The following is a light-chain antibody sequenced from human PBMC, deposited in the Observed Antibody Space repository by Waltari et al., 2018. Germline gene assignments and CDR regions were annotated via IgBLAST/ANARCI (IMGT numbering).Light chain of an antibody. CDR2: GAS. Sequence: DIVMTQSPATLSVSPGERATLSCRASQSLGSNLAWYQHTPGHAPRFLIYGASTRATGIPVRFSGSGSGTEFTLTISSLQSADFAVYFCQQYNNWPETFGQGTKVEIK. J-gene: IGKJ1*01. V-gene: IGKV3-15*01. CDR3: QQYNNWPET. CDR1: QSLGSN.